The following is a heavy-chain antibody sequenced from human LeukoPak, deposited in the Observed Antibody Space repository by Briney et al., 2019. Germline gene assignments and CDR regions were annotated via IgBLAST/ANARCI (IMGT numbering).Heavy chain of an antibody. V-gene: IGHV4-34*01. CDR3: ARVMGASWFFYLDV. D-gene: IGHD3-16*02. Sequence: SETLSLTCAVYGGSFSDYYWSWIRQPPGKGLEWIGEINHSGSTNYNPSLKSRVTISVDTSKKQFSLKLSSVTAADTAVYYCARVMGASWFFYLDVWGKGTTVTVSS. CDR2: INHSGST. J-gene: IGHJ6*03. CDR1: GGSFSDYY.